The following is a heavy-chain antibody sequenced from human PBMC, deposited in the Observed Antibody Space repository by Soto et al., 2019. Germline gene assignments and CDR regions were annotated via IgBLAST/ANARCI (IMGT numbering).Heavy chain of an antibody. J-gene: IGHJ6*02. CDR2: IYHSGST. CDR3: ARVSGSYYYGMDV. CDR1: GGSISSSNW. V-gene: IGHV4-4*02. Sequence: QVQLQESGPGLVKPSGTLSLTCAVYGGSISSSNWWSWVRQPPGKGLEWIGEIYHSGSTNYNPSPKSLVTISVDKYKNHLALKLSSVTAADTAVYYWARVSGSYYYGMDVWGQGPTVTVSS. D-gene: IGHD1-26*01.